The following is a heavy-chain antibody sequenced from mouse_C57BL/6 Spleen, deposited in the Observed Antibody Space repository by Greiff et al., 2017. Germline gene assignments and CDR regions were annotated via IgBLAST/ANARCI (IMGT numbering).Heavy chain of an antibody. V-gene: IGHV1-15*01. Sequence: QVQLKESGAELVRPGASVTLSCKASGYTFTDYEMHWVKQTPVHGLEWIGAIDPETGGTAYNEKFKGKAILTADKSSSTAYMELRSLTSEDSAVYYCTRREEYWGQGTLVTVSA. CDR1: GYTFTDYE. CDR2: IDPETGGT. CDR3: TRREEY. J-gene: IGHJ3*01.